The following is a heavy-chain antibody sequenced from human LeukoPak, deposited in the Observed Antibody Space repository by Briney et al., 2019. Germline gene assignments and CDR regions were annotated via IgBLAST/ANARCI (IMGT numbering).Heavy chain of an antibody. Sequence: GGSLRLSCAASGFTFDDYAMHWVRQAPGKGLEWVSGISWNSGSIGYADSVKGRFTISRDNAKNSLYLQMNSLRAEDTALYYCAKGYYYDSSGYYHPSFDYWGQGTLVTVSS. CDR2: ISWNSGSI. CDR1: GFTFDDYA. J-gene: IGHJ4*02. V-gene: IGHV3-9*01. CDR3: AKGYYYDSSGYYHPSFDY. D-gene: IGHD3-22*01.